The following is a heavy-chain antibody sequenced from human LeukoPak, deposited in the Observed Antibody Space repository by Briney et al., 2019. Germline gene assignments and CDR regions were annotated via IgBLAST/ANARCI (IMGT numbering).Heavy chain of an antibody. CDR1: GFTFSSYA. CDR3: AKRLPHYDCWSGYPDFDY. CDR2: ISGSGGST. J-gene: IGHJ4*02. D-gene: IGHD3-3*01. V-gene: IGHV3-23*01. Sequence: SGGSLRLSCAASGFTFSSYAMSWVRQAPGKGLEWVSAISGSGGSTYYADSVKGRFTIPRDNSKNTLYLQMNSLRAEDTAVYYCAKRLPHYDCWSGYPDFDYWGQGTLVTVSS.